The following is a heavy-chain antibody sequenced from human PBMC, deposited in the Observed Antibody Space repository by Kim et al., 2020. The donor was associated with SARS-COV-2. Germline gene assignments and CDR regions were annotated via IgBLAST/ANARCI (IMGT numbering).Heavy chain of an antibody. Sequence: SETLSLTCTVSGYSISSGYYWGWIRQPPGKGLEWIGSIYHSGSTYYNPSLKSRVTISVDTSKNQFSLKLSSVTAADTAVYYCAREYYDILTGQFDYWGQGTLVTVSS. V-gene: IGHV4-38-2*02. CDR1: GYSISSGYY. J-gene: IGHJ4*02. CDR3: AREYYDILTGQFDY. D-gene: IGHD3-9*01. CDR2: IYHSGST.